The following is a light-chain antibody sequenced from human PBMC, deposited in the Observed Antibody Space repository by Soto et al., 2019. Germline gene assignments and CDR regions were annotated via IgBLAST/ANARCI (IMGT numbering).Light chain of an antibody. J-gene: IGKJ4*01. Sequence: DILMTQWPDSLAVSLGERATFTWKVGLGVLYSSNNKNYLAWYQQKPGQPPKLLIYWASTRESGVPDRFSSSGSGTDFALPLSSLPDEEGAVYFCQESYTTPVTFGGETKV. V-gene: IGKV4-1*01. CDR1: LGVLYSSNNKNY. CDR3: QESYTTPVT. CDR2: WAS.